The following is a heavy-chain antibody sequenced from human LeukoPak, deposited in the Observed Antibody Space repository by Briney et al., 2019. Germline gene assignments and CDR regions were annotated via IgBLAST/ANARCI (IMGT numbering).Heavy chain of an antibody. CDR2: ISGDGASI. V-gene: IGHV3-21*01. D-gene: IGHD2-15*01. Sequence: PGGSLRLSCAAPGFIFRSETMVWVRQAPGKGLEWVSSISGDGASISYADSMKGRVTVSRDNGENSVFLHMNSLRVEDTAVYFCARDPLAAFSADATGWFDSWGQGTPVTVS. J-gene: IGHJ5*01. CDR1: GFIFRSET. CDR3: ARDPLAAFSADATGWFDS.